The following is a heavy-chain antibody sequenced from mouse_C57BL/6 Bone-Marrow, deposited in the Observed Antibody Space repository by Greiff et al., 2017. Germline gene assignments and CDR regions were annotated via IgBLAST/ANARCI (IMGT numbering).Heavy chain of an antibody. Sequence: QVQLKESGAELAKPGASVKISCKASGYAFSSYWMNWVKQRPGKGLEWIGQIYPGDGDTNYNGKFKGQGTLTADKSSRTAYMQLSSLTSEDSAVYYCARAPWFAYWGQGTLVTVSA. CDR2: IYPGDGDT. V-gene: IGHV1-80*01. CDR1: GYAFSSYW. CDR3: ARAPWFAY. J-gene: IGHJ3*01.